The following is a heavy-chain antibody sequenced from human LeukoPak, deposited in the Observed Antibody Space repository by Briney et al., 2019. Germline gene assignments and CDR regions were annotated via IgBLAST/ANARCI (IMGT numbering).Heavy chain of an antibody. CDR1: GGSFSGYY. Sequence: SETLSLTCAVYGGSFSGYYWSWIRQPPGKGLEWIGEINHSGSTNYNPSLKSRVTISVDTSKNQFSLKLSSVTAADTAVYYCAGGPGIAAALDYWGQGTLVTVSS. CDR2: INHSGST. V-gene: IGHV4-34*01. J-gene: IGHJ4*02. CDR3: AGGPGIAAALDY. D-gene: IGHD6-13*01.